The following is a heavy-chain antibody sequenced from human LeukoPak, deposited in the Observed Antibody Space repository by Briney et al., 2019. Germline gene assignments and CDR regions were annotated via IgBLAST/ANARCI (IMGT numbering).Heavy chain of an antibody. CDR1: GFTFTGHS. V-gene: IGHV3-30*04. D-gene: IGHD1-26*01. Sequence: GGSLRLSCVASGFTFTGHSMHWVRQAPGKGLEWVAVVGVDERTIFYADSLKGRFTVSRDNSKNTVYLQMNSLRDEDTAFYYCAREKQSGGTSFDYWGQGSLVSVSS. J-gene: IGHJ4*02. CDR3: AREKQSGGTSFDY. CDR2: VGVDERTI.